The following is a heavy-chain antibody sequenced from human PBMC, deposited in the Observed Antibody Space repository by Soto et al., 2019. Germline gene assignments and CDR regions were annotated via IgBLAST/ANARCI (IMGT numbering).Heavy chain of an antibody. J-gene: IGHJ6*02. CDR1: GFTFSSYN. Sequence: GSLRLSCAAFGFTFSSYNMNWVRQAPGKGLEWVSLITSSGYYMYYADSLKGRFTISRDNAKNSLYLQMNSLRAEDTAVYYCARVERDYYAMDVWGQGTTVTVSS. CDR2: ITSSGYYM. V-gene: IGHV3-21*01. CDR3: ARVERDYYAMDV. D-gene: IGHD1-1*01.